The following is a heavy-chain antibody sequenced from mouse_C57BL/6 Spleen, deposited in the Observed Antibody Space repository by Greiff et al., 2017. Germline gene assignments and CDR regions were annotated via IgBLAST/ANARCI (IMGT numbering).Heavy chain of an antibody. Sequence: VQLQQSGPELVKPGASVKISCKASGSTFTNYYMNWVNQSHGKSLEWIGDITPNNGGTSYNQKFKGKATLTLDKSSSTAYMERRSLTSEDSAVYYCARRAGAFYYGSSWYFDVWGTGTTVTVAS. V-gene: IGHV1-26*01. J-gene: IGHJ1*03. CDR3: ARRAGAFYYGSSWYFDV. D-gene: IGHD1-1*01. CDR1: GSTFTNYY. CDR2: ITPNNGGT.